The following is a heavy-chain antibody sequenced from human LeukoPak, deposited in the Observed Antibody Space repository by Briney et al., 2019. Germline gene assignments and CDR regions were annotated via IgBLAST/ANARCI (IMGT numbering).Heavy chain of an antibody. CDR3: ASVYSLYDN. Sequence: SETLSLTCSVSGGSISSRYYWGWIRQSPGKGLEWIGGPYYTGSTYYNPSLKSRITISVDTSKNQFSLKLTSVTAADTAVYYCASVYSLYDNWGQGILVIVSS. D-gene: IGHD6-13*01. J-gene: IGHJ4*02. V-gene: IGHV4-39*01. CDR1: GGSISSRYY. CDR2: PYYTGST.